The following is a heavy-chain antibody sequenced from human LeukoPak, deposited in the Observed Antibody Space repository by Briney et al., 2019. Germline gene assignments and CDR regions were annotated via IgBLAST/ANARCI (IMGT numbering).Heavy chain of an antibody. CDR1: GFTFSSHA. CDR2: TNGRGDNT. D-gene: IGHD2/OR15-2a*01. CDR3: AKDRVSPGFNLFDP. Sequence: GGSLRLSCAASGFTFSSHAMNWVRQAPGKGLEWVSATNGRGDNTYYADSVKGRFTISRDNSKSTLFLQMNSLRAEDTAIYYCAKDRVSPGFNLFDPWGQGTLVTVSS. V-gene: IGHV3-23*01. J-gene: IGHJ5*02.